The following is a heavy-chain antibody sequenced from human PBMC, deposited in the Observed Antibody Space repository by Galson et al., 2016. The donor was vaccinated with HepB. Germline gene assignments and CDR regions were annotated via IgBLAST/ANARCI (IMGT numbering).Heavy chain of an antibody. Sequence: QSGAEVKKPGESLTISCKGSGYSFTSYWISWVRHMPGKGLEWMGRIDPSDSYINYSPSFQGHITFSADKSSSTAYLQWTSLKVSDTAMYYCSTQTTYCSTTSCYRFWGQGTPVTVSS. CDR3: STQTTYCSTTSCYRF. J-gene: IGHJ1*01. D-gene: IGHD2-2*01. CDR2: IDPSDSYI. CDR1: GYSFTSYW. V-gene: IGHV5-10-1*01.